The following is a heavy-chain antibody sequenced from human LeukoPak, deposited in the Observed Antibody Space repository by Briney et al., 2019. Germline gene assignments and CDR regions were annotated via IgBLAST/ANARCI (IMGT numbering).Heavy chain of an antibody. CDR2: ISSGCSTR. CDR3: ARDLAHYYDASGYYNDDLDI. D-gene: IGHD3-22*01. CDR1: GFTFSFYS. Sequence: GGSLRLSCAASGFTFSFYSMNWVRQAPGKGLEWVSYISSGCSTRYYADSVKGRFTISRDNAKNSLFLQMNSLRDEDTALYYCARDLAHYYDASGYYNDDLDIWGQGTMVTVSS. V-gene: IGHV3-48*02. J-gene: IGHJ3*02.